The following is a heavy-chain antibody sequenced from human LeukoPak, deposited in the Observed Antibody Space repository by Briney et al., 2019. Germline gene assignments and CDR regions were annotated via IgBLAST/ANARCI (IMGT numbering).Heavy chain of an antibody. CDR2: IIPIFGTA. J-gene: IGHJ5*02. CDR1: GGTFSSYA. D-gene: IGHD2-15*01. V-gene: IGHV1-69*13. CDR3: ARAPRSCKFGGCWLGDNWFDP. Sequence: GASVKVSCKASGGTFSSYAISWVRQAPGQGLEWMGGIIPIFGTANYAQKFQGRVTITADESTSTAYMELSGLRSGDTAVYYCARAPRSCKFGGCWLGDNWFDPWGQGTLVTVSS.